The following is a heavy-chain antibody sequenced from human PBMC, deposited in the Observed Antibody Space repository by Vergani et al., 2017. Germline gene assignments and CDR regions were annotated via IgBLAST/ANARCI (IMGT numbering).Heavy chain of an antibody. V-gene: IGHV4-38-2*02. CDR2: IDHSGST. J-gene: IGHJ4*02. D-gene: IGHD3-22*01. Sequence: QVQLQESGPGLVKPSETLSLTCTVSGYSISSGYYWGWIRQPPGKGLEWIGSIDHSGSTYYNPSLKSRVTISVDTSKNQFSLKLSSVTAADTAVYYCAITEYSSGYYWGQGTLVTVSS. CDR3: AITEYSSGYY. CDR1: GYSISSGYY.